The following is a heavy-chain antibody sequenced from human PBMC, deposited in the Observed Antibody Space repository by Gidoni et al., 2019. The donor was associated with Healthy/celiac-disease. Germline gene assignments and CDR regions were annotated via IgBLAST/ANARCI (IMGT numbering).Heavy chain of an antibody. CDR3: AKEKGITIFGEILYYYYGMDV. J-gene: IGHJ6*02. CDR1: GFTFSSYG. Sequence: QVQLVESGGGVVQPGRSLRLACADSGFTFSSYGLHWVRQAPGKGLEWVAVISYDGSNKYYADSVKGRFTISRDNSKNTLYLQMNSLRAEDTAVYYCAKEKGITIFGEILYYYYGMDVWGQGTTVTVSS. V-gene: IGHV3-30*18. CDR2: ISYDGSNK. D-gene: IGHD3-3*01.